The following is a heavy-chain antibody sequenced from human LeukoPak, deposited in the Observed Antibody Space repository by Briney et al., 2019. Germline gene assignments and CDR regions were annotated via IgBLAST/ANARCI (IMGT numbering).Heavy chain of an antibody. CDR3: AREEDYDILTGSETPYYYYGMDV. Sequence: PGGSLRLSCAASGFTFSSYAMSWVRQAPRKGLEWVSSISSSSSYIYYADSVKGRFTISRDNAKNSLYLQMNSLRAGDTAVYYCAREEDYDILTGSETPYYYYGMDVWGQGTTVTVSS. CDR2: ISSSSSYI. V-gene: IGHV3-21*01. J-gene: IGHJ6*02. CDR1: GFTFSSYA. D-gene: IGHD3-9*01.